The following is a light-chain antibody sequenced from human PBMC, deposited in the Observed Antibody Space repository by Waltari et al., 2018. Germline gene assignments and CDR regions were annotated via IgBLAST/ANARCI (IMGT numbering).Light chain of an antibody. Sequence: IVLTQSPGTLSLSPGERATLSCMASQSVGKYLAWYQQKPGQAPRLLMYDASTRATGIPDRFSGSGSGTDFSLTISRLEPEDFAVYYCQKYVNLPATFGQGTKVEIK. V-gene: IGKV3-20*01. CDR2: DAS. CDR1: QSVGKY. CDR3: QKYVNLPAT. J-gene: IGKJ1*01.